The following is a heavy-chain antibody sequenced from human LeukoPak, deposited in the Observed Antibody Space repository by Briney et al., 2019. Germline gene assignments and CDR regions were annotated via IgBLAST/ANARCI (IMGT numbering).Heavy chain of an antibody. D-gene: IGHD3-22*01. J-gene: IGHJ4*01. CDR3: ARDYFYDSNGYCPNFDY. Sequence: ASVKVSCEASGYTFTSYYMHWVRQAPGQGLEWMGIINPSGGSTSYAQKFQGRVTMTRDTSTSTVYMELSSLRSEDTAVYYCARDYFYDSNGYCPNFDYWGQGTLVTVSS. CDR1: GYTFTSYY. V-gene: IGHV1-46*03. CDR2: INPSGGST.